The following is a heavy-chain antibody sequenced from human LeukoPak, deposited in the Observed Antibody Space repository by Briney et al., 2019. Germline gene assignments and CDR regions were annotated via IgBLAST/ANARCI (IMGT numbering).Heavy chain of an antibody. D-gene: IGHD3-22*01. CDR3: ARVAYYYDGAGKSLKFFYGMDV. Sequence: ASVKVSCKASGGTFSSYAISWVRQAPGQGLEWMGGIIPIFGTANYAQKFQGRVTITADESTSTAYMELSSLRSEDTAVYYCARVAYYYDGAGKSLKFFYGMDVWGQGTTVTVS. V-gene: IGHV1-69*13. J-gene: IGHJ6*02. CDR2: IIPIFGTA. CDR1: GGTFSSYA.